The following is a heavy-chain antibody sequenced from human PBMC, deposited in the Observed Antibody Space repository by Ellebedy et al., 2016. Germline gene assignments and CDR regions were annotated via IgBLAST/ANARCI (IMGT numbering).Heavy chain of an antibody. CDR3: ARLGPLTLVTTYDY. V-gene: IGHV3-7*03. CDR1: GFTFSSYS. D-gene: IGHD4-17*01. Sequence: LSLTCAASGFTFSSYSMSWVRQAPGKGLEWVASIKTDGSETYYADSMKGRFTISRDNAKNSLYLQMNSLRADDTALYYCARLGPLTLVTTYDYWGQGNLVTVSS. CDR2: IKTDGSET. J-gene: IGHJ4*02.